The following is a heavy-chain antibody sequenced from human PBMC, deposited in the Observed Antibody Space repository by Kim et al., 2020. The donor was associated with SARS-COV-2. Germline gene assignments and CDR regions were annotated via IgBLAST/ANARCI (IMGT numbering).Heavy chain of an antibody. J-gene: IGHJ6*02. CDR2: IYYSGST. CDR1: GGSISSYY. CDR3: ARVLGGSTSSTYGMDV. Sequence: SETLSLTCTVSGGSISSYYWSWIRQPPGKGLEWIGYIYYSGSTNYNPSLKSRVTISVDTSKNQFSLKLSSVTAADTAVYYCARVLGGSTSSTYGMDVWGQGTTVTVSS. D-gene: IGHD2-2*01. V-gene: IGHV4-59*13.